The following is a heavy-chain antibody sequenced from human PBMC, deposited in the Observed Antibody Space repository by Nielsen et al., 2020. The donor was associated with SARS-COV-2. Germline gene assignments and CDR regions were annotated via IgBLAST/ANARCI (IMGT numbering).Heavy chain of an antibody. D-gene: IGHD6-13*01. V-gene: IGHV4-61*02. J-gene: IGHJ6*02. CDR2: IYTSGST. CDR3: ARVPTMYGSSERYYYYGMDV. CDR1: GGSISSGSYY. Sequence: SETLSLTCTVSGGSISSGSYYWSWIRQPAGKGLEWIGRIYTSGSTNYNPSLKSRVTISVDTSKNQFSLKLSSVTAADTAVYYCARVPTMYGSSERYYYYGMDVWGQGTTVTVSS.